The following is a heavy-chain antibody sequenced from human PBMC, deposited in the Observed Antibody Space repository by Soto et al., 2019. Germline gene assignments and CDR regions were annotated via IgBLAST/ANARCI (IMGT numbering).Heavy chain of an antibody. D-gene: IGHD3-3*01. J-gene: IGHJ6*03. CDR3: ARDLRNDFGHYRYYYYMDV. CDR2: INPSGGST. V-gene: IGHV1-46*03. Sequence: ASVKVSCKASGYTFTSYYMHWVRQAPGQGLEWMGIINPSGGSTSYAQKFQGRVTMTRDTSTSTVYMELSSLRSEDTAVYYCARDLRNDFGHYRYYYYMDVWGKGTTVTVSS. CDR1: GYTFTSYY.